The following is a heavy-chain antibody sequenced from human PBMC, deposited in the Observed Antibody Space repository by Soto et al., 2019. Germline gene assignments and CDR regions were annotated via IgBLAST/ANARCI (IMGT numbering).Heavy chain of an antibody. CDR2: VSNDGRDQ. Sequence: GGSLRLSCAAPGITFSVYGIHWVRPAPGKGLEWVALVSNDGRDQDYADSVKGRFTISRDNSRNTLHLQMSSLRVEDTAVYYCAKTFRFLDLVLDYYYGMDVWGQGTTVTVSS. D-gene: IGHD3-3*01. J-gene: IGHJ6*02. V-gene: IGHV3-30*18. CDR3: AKTFRFLDLVLDYYYGMDV. CDR1: GITFSVYG.